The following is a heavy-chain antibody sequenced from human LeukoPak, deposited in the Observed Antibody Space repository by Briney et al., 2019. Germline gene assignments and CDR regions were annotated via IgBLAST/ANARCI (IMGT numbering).Heavy chain of an antibody. D-gene: IGHD3-3*01. V-gene: IGHV4-59*08. CDR1: GGFISSYY. Sequence: SETLSLTCTVSGGFISSYYWSWIRQPPGKGLEWIGSIYYSGSTYYNPSLKSRVTISVDTSKYQFSLKLSSVTAADTAVYYCARALITIFGGVITPGAFDIWGQGTMVTVSS. CDR3: ARALITIFGGVITPGAFDI. CDR2: IYYSGST. J-gene: IGHJ3*02.